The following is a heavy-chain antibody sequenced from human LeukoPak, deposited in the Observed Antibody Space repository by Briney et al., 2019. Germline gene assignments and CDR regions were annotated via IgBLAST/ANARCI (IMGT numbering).Heavy chain of an antibody. J-gene: IGHJ4*02. D-gene: IGHD3-9*01. CDR2: IWYDGSNK. CDR3: AKDGEQDYDILTGYCGLMGY. V-gene: IGHV3-33*06. Sequence: PGGSLRLSCAASGFTFSSYGMHWVRQAPGKGLEWVAVIWYDGSNKYYADSVKGRFTISRDNSKNTLYLQMNSLRAEDTAVYYCAKDGEQDYDILTGYCGLMGYWGQGTLVTVSS. CDR1: GFTFSSYG.